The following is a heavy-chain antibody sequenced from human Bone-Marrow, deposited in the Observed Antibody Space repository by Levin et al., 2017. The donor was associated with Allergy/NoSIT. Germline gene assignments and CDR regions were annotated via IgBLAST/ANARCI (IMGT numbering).Heavy chain of an antibody. J-gene: IGHJ4*02. CDR1: GFSLSTPRMR. Sequence: SGPTLVKPTQTLTLTCTFSGFSLSTPRMRVSWIRQPPGKALEWLARIDWDDGKIYTTSLKTRLTISKDTSKNQVVLIMTNVDPVDTATYYCARTLLTAHFDYWGQGILVTVSS. D-gene: IGHD7-27*01. CDR2: IDWDDGK. V-gene: IGHV2-70*04. CDR3: ARTLLTAHFDY.